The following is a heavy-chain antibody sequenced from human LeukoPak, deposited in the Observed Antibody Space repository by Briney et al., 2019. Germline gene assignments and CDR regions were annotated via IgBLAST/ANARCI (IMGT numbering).Heavy chain of an antibody. CDR2: ISSSSSYI. Sequence: SGGSLRLSCAASGFTFSSYSMKWVRQAPGKGLVGVSSISSSSSYIYYADSVKGRFTISRDNAKNSLYLQMNSLRAEDTAVYYCARDGCSGGSCYGAYYYYYYMDVWGKGTTVTISS. CDR1: GFTFSSYS. J-gene: IGHJ6*03. CDR3: ARDGCSGGSCYGAYYYYYYMDV. V-gene: IGHV3-21*01. D-gene: IGHD2-15*01.